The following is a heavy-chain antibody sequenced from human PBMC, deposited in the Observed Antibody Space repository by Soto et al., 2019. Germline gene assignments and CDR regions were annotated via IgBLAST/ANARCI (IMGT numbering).Heavy chain of an antibody. CDR2: ISGSGGST. J-gene: IGHJ4*02. Sequence: PGGSLRLSCATSGLTFSNYAMSWVRQAPGGGLEWVSSISGSGGSTYYADSVKGRFTISRDNSKNTLYLQMNSLRAEDTAVYYCATGGWELHHDYWGPVTLVTVSS. CDR1: GLTFSNYA. D-gene: IGHD1-26*01. V-gene: IGHV3-23*01. CDR3: ATGGWELHHDY.